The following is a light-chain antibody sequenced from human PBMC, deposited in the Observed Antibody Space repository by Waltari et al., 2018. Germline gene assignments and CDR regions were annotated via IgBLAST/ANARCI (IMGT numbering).Light chain of an antibody. CDR1: KLGGKF. Sequence: SFDLTQPPLLSVSPGQTATITCSGDKLGGKFVSWYQQKPGQSPLLVIYQDTKRPSGIPGRFSASNSGNTATLAISGTQTMDEADYYCLAWENTSGVVGTGTKVAVL. V-gene: IGLV3-1*01. CDR3: LAWENTSGV. J-gene: IGLJ1*01. CDR2: QDT.